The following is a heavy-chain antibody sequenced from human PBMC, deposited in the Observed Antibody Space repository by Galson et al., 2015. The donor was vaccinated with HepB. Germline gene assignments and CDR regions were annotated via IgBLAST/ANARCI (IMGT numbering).Heavy chain of an antibody. CDR2: ISGSTFST. D-gene: IGHD3-10*01. CDR3: AKDLGSGTSFYHFDY. CDR1: GFTFSSYA. J-gene: IGHJ4*02. Sequence: SLRLSCAASGFTFSSYAMSWVRQAPGKGLEWVSTISGSTFSTYYADSVKGRFTVSRENSENTLYLQMNSLRAEDTAVYYCAKDLGSGTSFYHFDYWGQGTLVTVSS. V-gene: IGHV3-23*01.